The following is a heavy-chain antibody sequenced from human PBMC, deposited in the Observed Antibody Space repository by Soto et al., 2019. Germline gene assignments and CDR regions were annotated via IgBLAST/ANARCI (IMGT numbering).Heavy chain of an antibody. CDR1: GGSINSSY. CDR3: ARDGYCANGICFGGGGPFDY. J-gene: IGHJ4*02. V-gene: IGHV4-59*01. Sequence: SETLSLTCTVSGGSINSSYWHWIRQPPGKGLEWIGYIFYSGSTSYNPSLKSRVTISLDTSKSQFSLKLSSVTAADTAVYFCARDGYCANGICFGGGGPFDYWGQGTLVTVSS. D-gene: IGHD2-8*01. CDR2: IFYSGST.